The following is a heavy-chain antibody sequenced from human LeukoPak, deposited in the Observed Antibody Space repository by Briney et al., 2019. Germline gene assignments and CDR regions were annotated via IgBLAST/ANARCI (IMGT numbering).Heavy chain of an antibody. CDR1: GYTFTGYY. CDR3: ARVGDYQLLFGDMDV. J-gene: IGHJ6*03. Sequence: ASVKVSCKASGYTFTGYYMHWVRQAPGQGLEWMGWINPNSGGTNYAQKFQGRVTMTRDTSISTAYMELSRLRSDDTAVYYRARVGDYQLLFGDMDVWGKGTTVTVSS. D-gene: IGHD2-2*01. V-gene: IGHV1-2*02. CDR2: INPNSGGT.